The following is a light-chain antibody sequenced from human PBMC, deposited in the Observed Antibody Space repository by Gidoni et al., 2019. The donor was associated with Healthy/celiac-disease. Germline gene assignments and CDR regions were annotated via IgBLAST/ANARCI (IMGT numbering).Light chain of an antibody. CDR3: QQYGSSLWT. V-gene: IGKV3-20*01. Sequence: EIVLTQSPGTLSLSPGERATLSCRASQSVSSSYLAWYQQKPGQAPRLLIYGSGSGTDFTLTISRLEPEDFAVYYCQQYGSSLWTFGQGTKVEIK. CDR1: QSVSSSY. J-gene: IGKJ1*01.